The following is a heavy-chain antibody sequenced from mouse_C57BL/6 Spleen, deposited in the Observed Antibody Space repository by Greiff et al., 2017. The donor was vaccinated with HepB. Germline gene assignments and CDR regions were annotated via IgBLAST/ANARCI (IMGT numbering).Heavy chain of an antibody. D-gene: IGHD1-1*01. V-gene: IGHV2-5*01. Sequence: VQLQQSGPGLVQPSQSLSITCTVSGFSLTSYGVHWVRQSPGKGLEWLGVIWRGGSTDYNAAFMSRLSITKDNSKSQVFFKMNSLQADATAIYYCAKMGYYGTRYFDVWGTGTTVTVSS. CDR1: GFSLTSYG. J-gene: IGHJ1*03. CDR2: IWRGGST. CDR3: AKMGYYGTRYFDV.